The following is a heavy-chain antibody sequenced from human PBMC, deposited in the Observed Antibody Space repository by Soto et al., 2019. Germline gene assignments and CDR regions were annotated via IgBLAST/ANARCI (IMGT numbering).Heavy chain of an antibody. CDR3: ARGTQTTVTTRLYDC. CDR2: INSDGTTI. J-gene: IGHJ4*02. D-gene: IGHD4-17*01. CDR1: GFTFSSRW. Sequence: GGSLRLSCAASGFTFSSRWMHWVRQAPGKGLVWVSRINSDGTTITYADSVKGRFTISRDNAKNTLYLQMNSLRAEDTAVYYCARGTQTTVTTRLYDCWGQGTLVTVSS. V-gene: IGHV3-74*01.